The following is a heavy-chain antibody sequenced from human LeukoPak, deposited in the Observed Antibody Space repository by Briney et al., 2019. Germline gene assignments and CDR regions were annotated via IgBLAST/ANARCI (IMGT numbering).Heavy chain of an antibody. CDR3: ARQPGAGWFDP. CDR1: GYSFTSSW. Sequence: LGESLKISCQASGYSFTSSWIGWARQMPGKGLEWMAIINPGDSDTRYSPSFQGQVTISADKFISTVYLQWGSLKASDTAMYYCARQPGAGWFDPWGQGTLVTVSS. D-gene: IGHD3-10*01. CDR2: INPGDSDT. V-gene: IGHV5-51*01. J-gene: IGHJ5*02.